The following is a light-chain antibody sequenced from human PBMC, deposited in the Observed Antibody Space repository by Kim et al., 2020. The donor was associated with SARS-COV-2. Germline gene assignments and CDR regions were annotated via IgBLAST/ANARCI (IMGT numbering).Light chain of an antibody. J-gene: IGKJ1*01. CDR3: QKCDSAPWT. Sequence: ESVGDRVTIPCRASQDNSNYLAWFQLKPGKAPKLLIYAASVLQPGVPSRFSGSGSGTDFTLTVTSLQPEDVATYYCQKCDSAPWTFGQGTKVDIK. CDR1: QDNSNY. CDR2: AAS. V-gene: IGKV1-27*01.